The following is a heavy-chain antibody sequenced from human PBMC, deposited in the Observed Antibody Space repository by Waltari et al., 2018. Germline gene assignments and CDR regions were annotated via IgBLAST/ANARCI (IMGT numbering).Heavy chain of an antibody. CDR1: GFRFSNYW. Sequence: EVQLVESGGDLVQPGGSLRLSCAASGFRFSNYWLHWVRQAPGKGLVWGSRIKYEGSTRAYADSVKGRFTISRDNARNTLFLQMSGLRAEDTAVYYCARDLDWVLFDSWGQGTLVTVSS. CDR3: ARDLDWVLFDS. D-gene: IGHD3-9*01. V-gene: IGHV3-74*01. J-gene: IGHJ4*02. CDR2: IKYEGSTR.